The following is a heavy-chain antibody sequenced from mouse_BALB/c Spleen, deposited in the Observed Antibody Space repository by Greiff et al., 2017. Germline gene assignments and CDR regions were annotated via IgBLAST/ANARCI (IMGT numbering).Heavy chain of an antibody. V-gene: IGHV3-2*02. D-gene: IGHD1-1*01. CDR3: ARDYGSIDY. J-gene: IGHJ2*01. CDR1: GYSITSDYA. Sequence: EVKLVESGPGLVKPSQSLSLTCTVTGYSITSDYAWNWIRQFPGNKLEWMGYISYSGSTSYNPSLKSRISITRDTSKNQFFLQLNSVTTEDTATYYCARDYGSIDYWGQGTTLTVSS. CDR2: ISYSGST.